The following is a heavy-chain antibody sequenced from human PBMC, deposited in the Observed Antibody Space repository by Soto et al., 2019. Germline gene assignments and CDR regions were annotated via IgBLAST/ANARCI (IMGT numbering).Heavy chain of an antibody. J-gene: IGHJ6*03. CDR3: ASLGYCSGGSCYKHRAEYYMDV. CDR1: GYTFTSYG. CDR2: ISAYNGNT. Sequence: ASVKVSCKASGYTFTSYGISWVRQAPGQGLEWMGWISAYNGNTNYAQKLQGRVTMTTDTSTSTAYMELRSLRSDDTAVYYCASLGYCSGGSCYKHRAEYYMDVWGKGTTVTVSS. D-gene: IGHD2-15*01. V-gene: IGHV1-18*01.